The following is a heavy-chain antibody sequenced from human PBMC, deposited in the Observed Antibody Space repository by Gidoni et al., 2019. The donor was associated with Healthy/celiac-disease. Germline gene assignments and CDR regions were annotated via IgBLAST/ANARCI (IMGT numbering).Heavy chain of an antibody. CDR3: ARREGSSFDY. CDR2: IYYSGST. V-gene: IGHV4-39*01. Sequence: QLQLQESGPGLVKPSETLSPTCTVSGGSISSSSYYWGWIRQPPGKGLEWIGSIYYSGSTYYNPSLKSRVTISVDTSKNQFSLKLSSVTAADTAVYYCARREGSSFDYRGQGTLVTVSS. D-gene: IGHD6-6*01. CDR1: GGSISSSSYY. J-gene: IGHJ4*02.